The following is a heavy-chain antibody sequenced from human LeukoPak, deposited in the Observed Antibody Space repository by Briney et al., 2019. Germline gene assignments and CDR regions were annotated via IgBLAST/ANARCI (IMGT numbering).Heavy chain of an antibody. CDR1: GFTFSKYT. J-gene: IGHJ4*02. D-gene: IGHD6-19*01. CDR2: ISCNGGRI. CDR3: IKDLVAASENVRGWYPMDY. V-gene: IGHV3-43*01. Sequence: PGGSLRLSCAASGFTFSKYTMHWVRQAPGKGLEWVSLISCNGGRIYYGDSVKGRFTISRDNTKNSLYLQMNSLRTEDTALYYCIKDLVAASENVRGWYPMDYWGQGTLVTVSS.